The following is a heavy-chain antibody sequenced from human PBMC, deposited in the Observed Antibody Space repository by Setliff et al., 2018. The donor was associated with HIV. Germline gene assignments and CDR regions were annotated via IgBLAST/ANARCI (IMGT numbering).Heavy chain of an antibody. CDR1: GFTFSSYE. J-gene: IGHJ4*02. Sequence: PGGSLRLSCAASGFTFSSYEMNWVRQAPGEGLEWVSYISSGSSYIYYADSLKGRFIISRDNAKNSLYLQMNSLRAEDTAVYYCARESTAMGLDNWGPGTLVTVSS. CDR2: ISSGSSYI. CDR3: ARESTAMGLDN. D-gene: IGHD5-18*01. V-gene: IGHV3-21*05.